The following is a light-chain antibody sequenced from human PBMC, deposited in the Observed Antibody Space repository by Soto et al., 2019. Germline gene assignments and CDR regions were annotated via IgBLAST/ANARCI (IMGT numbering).Light chain of an antibody. CDR3: QQSFSTRFT. CDR1: QSISSD. V-gene: IGKV1-39*01. Sequence: EIQITQSPSSLSSSVGDRVSITCLSSQSISSDLNWYQQKPGKAPELLIYGASTLQSGVPSRFSGSGSGRDFTLTISSLQPEDFATYHCQQSFSTRFTFGPGTKVDIK. J-gene: IGKJ3*01. CDR2: GAS.